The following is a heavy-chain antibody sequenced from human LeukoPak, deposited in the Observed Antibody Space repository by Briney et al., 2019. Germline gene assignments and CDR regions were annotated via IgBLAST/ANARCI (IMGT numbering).Heavy chain of an antibody. CDR1: GFTFSTYA. CDR2: ISYDGNNE. CDR3: ARHRYYYDSSTYLTDY. D-gene: IGHD3-22*01. J-gene: IGHJ4*02. Sequence: PGGSLRLSCAVSGFTFSTYAMHWVRQAPGKGLEWVAVISYDGNNEYYADSVKGRFTISRDNSKNTLYLQMNSLRAEDTAVYYCARHRYYYDSSTYLTDYWGQGTLVTVSS. V-gene: IGHV3-30-3*01.